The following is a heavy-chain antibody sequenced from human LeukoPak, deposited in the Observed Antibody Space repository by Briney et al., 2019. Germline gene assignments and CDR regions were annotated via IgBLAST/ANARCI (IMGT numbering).Heavy chain of an antibody. Sequence: PSQTLSLTCAVSGGSISSGGYSWSWIRQPPGKGLEWIGYIYHSGNTYYNPSLKSRVTMSVDRSKNQFSLKLNSVTAADTAVYYCARDQGSSWSGEDAFDIWGQGTMVTVSS. CDR3: ARDQGSSWSGEDAFDI. CDR1: GGSISSGGYS. CDR2: IYHSGNT. V-gene: IGHV4-30-2*01. D-gene: IGHD6-13*01. J-gene: IGHJ3*02.